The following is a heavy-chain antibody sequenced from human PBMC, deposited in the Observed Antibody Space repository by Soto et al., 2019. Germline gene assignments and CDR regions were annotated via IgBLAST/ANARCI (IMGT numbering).Heavy chain of an antibody. Sequence: QVQLQESGPGLVKPSETLSLTCTVSGDSFSSYYWSWIRQPPGKGLEWIGYIYYTGSTNYNPSLKSRVTISVDTSKNQFSLRLSSVTAADTAVYYCARHALVHNSGSLDFDYWGQGTLVTVSS. V-gene: IGHV4-59*08. CDR3: ARHALVHNSGSLDFDY. CDR2: IYYTGST. D-gene: IGHD6-19*01. CDR1: GDSFSSYY. J-gene: IGHJ4*02.